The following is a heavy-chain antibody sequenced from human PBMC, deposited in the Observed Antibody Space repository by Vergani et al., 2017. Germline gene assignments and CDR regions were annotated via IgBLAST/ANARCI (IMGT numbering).Heavy chain of an antibody. D-gene: IGHD4-23*01. CDR2: INHSGST. J-gene: IGHJ4*02. Sequence: QVQLQQWGAGLLKPSETLSLTCAVYGGSFSGYYWSWIRQRPGKGLEWIGEINHSGSTNYNPSLKSRVTISVDTSKNQFSLKLSSVTAADTAVYYCARGPGWYYGGNPFGYWSQETLVTVSS. CDR1: GGSFSGYY. V-gene: IGHV4-34*01. CDR3: ARGPGWYYGGNPFGY.